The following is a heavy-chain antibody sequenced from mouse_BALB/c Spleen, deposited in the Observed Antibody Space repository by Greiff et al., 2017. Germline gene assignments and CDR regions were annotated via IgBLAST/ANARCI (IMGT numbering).Heavy chain of an antibody. Sequence: VQLQQSGPGLVQPSQSLSITCTVSGFSLTSYGVHWVRQSPGKGLEWLGVIWSGGSTDYNAAFISRLSISKDNSKSQVFFKMNSLQANDTAIYYCARNGFLHAMDYWGQGTSVTVSS. J-gene: IGHJ4*01. V-gene: IGHV2-2*02. CDR2: IWSGGST. CDR1: GFSLTSYG. CDR3: ARNGFLHAMDY.